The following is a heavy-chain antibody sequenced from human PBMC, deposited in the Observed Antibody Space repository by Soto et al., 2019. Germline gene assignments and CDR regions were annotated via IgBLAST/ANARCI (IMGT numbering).Heavy chain of an antibody. J-gene: IGHJ3*02. V-gene: IGHV1-8*01. Sequence: VKVSCKASGYTFTTYDINWVRQAAGQGLEWMGWMSPDSGTTGYAQKFQGRVTMTRDTSITTAYLELTSLKSEDTAVYYCARERDYYDSSGYLPSFFYIWGQGTMVTVSS. CDR2: MSPDSGTT. CDR1: GYTFTTYD. CDR3: ARERDYYDSSGYLPSFFYI. D-gene: IGHD3-22*01.